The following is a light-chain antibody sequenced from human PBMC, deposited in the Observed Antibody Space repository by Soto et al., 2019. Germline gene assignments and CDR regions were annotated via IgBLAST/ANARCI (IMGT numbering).Light chain of an antibody. V-gene: IGKV1-39*01. J-gene: IGKJ2*01. CDR2: AAS. CDR3: QQSYSAPYT. CDR1: QSIYSS. Sequence: DIQITQSPSSLSASVGDRVTITCRASQSIYSSLNWYHQKPGKAPKLLIYAASNLQSGVPSRFSGSGSGTDFTLSISCLQPEDFATYYCQQSYSAPYTFGQGTKLEI.